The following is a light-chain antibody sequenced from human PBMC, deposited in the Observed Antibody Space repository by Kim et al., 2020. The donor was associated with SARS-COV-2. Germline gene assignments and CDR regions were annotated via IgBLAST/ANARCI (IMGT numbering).Light chain of an antibody. V-gene: IGLV2-14*01. Sequence: QSVLTQPASVSGSPGQSITISCTGTSSDVGSYNYVSWYQQYPGKAPKLMIYDVNKRPSGVSNRFSGSKSDNTASLTISGLQAEDEADYYCSSYTSINTFVFGIGTKVTVL. J-gene: IGLJ1*01. CDR2: DVN. CDR1: SSDVGSYNY. CDR3: SSYTSINTFV.